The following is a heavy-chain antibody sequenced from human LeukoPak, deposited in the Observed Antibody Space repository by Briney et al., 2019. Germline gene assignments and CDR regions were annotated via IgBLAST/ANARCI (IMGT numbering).Heavy chain of an antibody. Sequence: KPSETLSLTCTVSGGSISSYYWSWIRQPPGKRLEWIGYIYYSGSTNYNPSLKSRVTISVDTSKNPFSLKLSSVTAADTAVYYCAREGADTQIDYWGQGTLVTVSS. V-gene: IGHV4-59*01. CDR3: AREGADTQIDY. CDR1: GGSISSYY. CDR2: IYYSGST. J-gene: IGHJ4*02.